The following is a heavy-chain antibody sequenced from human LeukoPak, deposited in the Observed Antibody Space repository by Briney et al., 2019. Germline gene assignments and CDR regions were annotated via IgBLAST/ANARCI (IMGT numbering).Heavy chain of an antibody. Sequence: NPGGSLRLSCAASGFTFSDAWMSWVRQAPGKGLEWVGRIKSKTDGGTTDYAAPVKGRFTISRDDSEDTLYLQMNSLKTEDTAVYYCTTVLNGPDDSSGYYEFDYWGQGTLVTVSS. CDR2: IKSKTDGGTT. D-gene: IGHD3-22*01. CDR3: TTVLNGPDDSSGYYEFDY. J-gene: IGHJ4*02. V-gene: IGHV3-15*01. CDR1: GFTFSDAW.